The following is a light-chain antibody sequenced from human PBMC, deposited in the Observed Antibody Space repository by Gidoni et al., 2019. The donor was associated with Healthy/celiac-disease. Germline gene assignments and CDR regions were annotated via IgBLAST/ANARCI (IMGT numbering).Light chain of an antibody. Sequence: EIVLTQSPATLSLSPGERATLSCRASQSVSSYLAWYQQKPGQAPRLLIYDASNRATGIPARFSGSGSWTDFTLTISSLEPEDFAVYYCQQRSNWPSTFGPGTKVDIK. J-gene: IGKJ3*01. V-gene: IGKV3-11*01. CDR2: DAS. CDR1: QSVSSY. CDR3: QQRSNWPST.